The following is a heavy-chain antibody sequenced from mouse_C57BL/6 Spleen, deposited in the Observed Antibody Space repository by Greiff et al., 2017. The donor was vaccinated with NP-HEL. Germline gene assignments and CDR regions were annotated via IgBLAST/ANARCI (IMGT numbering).Heavy chain of an antibody. CDR1: GFTFSDYG. Sequence: EVKLVESGGGLVKPGGSLKLSCAASGFTFSDYGMHWVRQAPEKGLEWVAYISSGSSTIYYADTLKGRVTFSRDNAKNTLFLQMTSLRSEDTDMYYCAREFITTVVATDFDYWGQGTTLTVSS. V-gene: IGHV5-17*01. D-gene: IGHD1-1*01. J-gene: IGHJ2*01. CDR2: ISSGSSTI. CDR3: AREFITTVVATDFDY.